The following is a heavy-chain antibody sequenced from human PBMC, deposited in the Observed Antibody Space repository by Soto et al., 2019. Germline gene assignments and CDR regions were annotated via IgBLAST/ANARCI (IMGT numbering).Heavy chain of an antibody. V-gene: IGHV4-59*08. Sequence: QVQLLESGPGLVKPSESLSLTCSVSGGSIGSYYWSWIRQPPGKGLEWIGYIYYSGSTNYNPSLKSRVTISVDTSKNQFSLKLSSVTAADTAVYYCARGGWRQIDYWGQGTLVTVSS. CDR2: IYYSGST. CDR3: ARGGWRQIDY. D-gene: IGHD3-3*01. J-gene: IGHJ4*02. CDR1: GGSIGSYY.